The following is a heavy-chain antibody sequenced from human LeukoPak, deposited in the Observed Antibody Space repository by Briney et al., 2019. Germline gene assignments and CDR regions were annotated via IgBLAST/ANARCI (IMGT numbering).Heavy chain of an antibody. J-gene: IGHJ4*02. CDR3: ARTIFGVVISSSGTYYFDY. CDR2: IYYSGST. CDR1: GGSISSSSYY. D-gene: IGHD3-3*01. Sequence: SETLSLTCTVSGGSISSSSYYWGWIRQPPGKGLEWIGSIYYSGSTYYNPSLKSRVTISVDTSKNQFSLKLSSVTAADTAVYYCARTIFGVVISSSGTYYFDYWGQGTLVTVSS. V-gene: IGHV4-39*01.